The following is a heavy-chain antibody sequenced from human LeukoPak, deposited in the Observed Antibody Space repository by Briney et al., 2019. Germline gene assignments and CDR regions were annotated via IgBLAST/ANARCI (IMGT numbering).Heavy chain of an antibody. Sequence: SETLSPTCTVSGGSISSGGYYWSWIRQHPGKGLEWIGYIYYSGSTYYSPSLKSRVTISVDTSKNQFSLKLSSVTAADTAVYYCANYGSGSYRFDPWGQGTLVTVSS. CDR3: ANYGSGSYRFDP. V-gene: IGHV4-31*03. J-gene: IGHJ5*02. CDR1: GGSISSGGYY. CDR2: IYYSGST. D-gene: IGHD3-10*01.